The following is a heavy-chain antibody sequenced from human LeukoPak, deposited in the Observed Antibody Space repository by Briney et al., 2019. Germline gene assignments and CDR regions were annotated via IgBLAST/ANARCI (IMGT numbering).Heavy chain of an antibody. D-gene: IGHD2-2*01. CDR2: ISSSGSTI. CDR1: GFTFSDYY. Sequence: NAGGSLRLSCAASGFTFSDYYMSWIRQAPGKGLEWVSYISSSGSTIYYADSVKGRFTISRDNAKNSLYLQMNSLRAEDTAVYYCARDRNAHCSSTSCYVDYWGQGTLVTVSS. J-gene: IGHJ4*02. CDR3: ARDRNAHCSSTSCYVDY. V-gene: IGHV3-11*01.